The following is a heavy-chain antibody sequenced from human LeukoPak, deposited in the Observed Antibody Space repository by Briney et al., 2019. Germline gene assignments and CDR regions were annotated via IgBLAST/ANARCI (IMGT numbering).Heavy chain of an antibody. V-gene: IGHV3-23*01. D-gene: IGHD3-22*01. CDR1: GFTFDDYA. CDR3: ARDRGWYYDSSGSSPFSSSYFDY. J-gene: IGHJ4*02. Sequence: GGSLRLSCAASGFTFDDYAMHWVRQAPGKGLEWVSAISGSGGSTYYADSVKGRFTISRDNSKNTLYLQMNSLRAEDTAVYYCARDRGWYYDSSGSSPFSSSYFDYWGQGTLVTVPS. CDR2: ISGSGGST.